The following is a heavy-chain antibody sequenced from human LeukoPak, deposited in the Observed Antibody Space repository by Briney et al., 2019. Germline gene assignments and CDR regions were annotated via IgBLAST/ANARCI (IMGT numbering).Heavy chain of an antibody. CDR3: ARAGYDSSGYYYDDAFDI. Sequence: SETLSLTCTVSGGSISSGDYYWSWIRQPPGKGLEWIGYIYYSGSTYYNPSLKSRVTISVDTSKNQFSLKLSSETAADTAVYYCARAGYDSSGYYYDDAFDIWGQGTMVTVSS. J-gene: IGHJ3*02. CDR2: IYYSGST. V-gene: IGHV4-30-4*01. CDR1: GGSISSGDYY. D-gene: IGHD3-22*01.